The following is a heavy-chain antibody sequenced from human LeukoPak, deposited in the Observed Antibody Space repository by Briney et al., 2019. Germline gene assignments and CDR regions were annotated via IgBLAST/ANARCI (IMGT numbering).Heavy chain of an antibody. CDR2: ITGDGRGT. CDR3: AKDLGAYAHFYLDN. J-gene: IGHJ4*02. CDR1: GFTLENYA. D-gene: IGHD3-3*02. Sequence: GGSLRLSCVASGFTLENYAMHWVRQAPGKGLEWVSLITGDGRGTYFAGSLRGRFTISRDNSKKSLYLQMNSLRAEDTALYYCAKDLGAYAHFYLDNWGQGTLVTVSS. V-gene: IGHV3-43*02.